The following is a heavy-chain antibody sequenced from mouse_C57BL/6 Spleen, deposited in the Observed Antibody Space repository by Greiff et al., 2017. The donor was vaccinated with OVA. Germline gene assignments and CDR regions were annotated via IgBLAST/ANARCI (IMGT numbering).Heavy chain of an antibody. J-gene: IGHJ4*01. CDR3: ASVYYSNYDYAMDY. CDR1: GFTFSDYG. Sequence: EVKVVESGGGLVKPGGSLKLSCAASGFTFSDYGMHWVRQAPEKGLEWVAYISSGSSTIYYADTVKGRFTISRDNAKNTLYLQMTSLRSEDTAMYYCASVYYSNYDYAMDYWGQGTSVTVSS. CDR2: ISSGSSTI. D-gene: IGHD2-5*01. V-gene: IGHV5-17*01.